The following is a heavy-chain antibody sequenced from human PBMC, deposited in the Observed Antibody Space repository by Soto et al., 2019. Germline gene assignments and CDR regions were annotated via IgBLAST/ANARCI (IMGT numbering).Heavy chain of an antibody. CDR2: ISGSGGST. CDR1: GFTFSSYA. Sequence: EVQLLESGGGLVQPGGSLRLSCAASGFTFSSYAMSWVRQAPGKGLEWVSAISGSGGSTYYADSVKGRFTISRDNSKNTLYLQMNSLRAEDTAVYYCATPSPHGYCSGGSCWEYFQHWGQGTLVTVSS. CDR3: ATPSPHGYCSGGSCWEYFQH. D-gene: IGHD2-15*01. V-gene: IGHV3-23*01. J-gene: IGHJ1*01.